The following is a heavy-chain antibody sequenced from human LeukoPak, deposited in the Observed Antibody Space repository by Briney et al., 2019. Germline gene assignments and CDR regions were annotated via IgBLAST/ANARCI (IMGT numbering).Heavy chain of an antibody. J-gene: IGHJ4*02. D-gene: IGHD3-22*01. Sequence: KTGGSLRLSCAASGFTFSSYSMNWVRQAPGKGLEWVSSISSSSSYIYYADSVKGRFTISRDNAKNSLYLQMNSLRAEDTPVYYCARDYYDSSGYYFSVALWYWGQGTLVTVSS. CDR3: ARDYYDSSGYYFSVALWY. CDR2: ISSSSSYI. V-gene: IGHV3-21*01. CDR1: GFTFSSYS.